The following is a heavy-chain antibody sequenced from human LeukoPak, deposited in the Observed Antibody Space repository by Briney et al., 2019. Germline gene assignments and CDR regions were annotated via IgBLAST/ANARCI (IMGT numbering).Heavy chain of an antibody. CDR1: GGSISTYY. CDR3: ARDGYSGNDGL. D-gene: IGHD5-12*01. Sequence: PSETLSLTCTVSGGSISTYYWSWIRQPPGKGLEWIGYIYHSGSTKYNPSLKSRVTISVDTSKNQFSLKMSSVTAADTAVYYCARDGYSGNDGLWGQGTLVTVSS. CDR2: IYHSGST. J-gene: IGHJ4*02. V-gene: IGHV4-59*01.